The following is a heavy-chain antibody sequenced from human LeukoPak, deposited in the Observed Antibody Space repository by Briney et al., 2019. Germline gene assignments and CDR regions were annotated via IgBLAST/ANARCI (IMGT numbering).Heavy chain of an antibody. V-gene: IGHV4-34*01. J-gene: IGHJ4*02. CDR2: INHSGST. D-gene: IGHD6-19*01. Sequence: SETLSLTCAVYGGSFSGYYWSWIRQPPGKGLKWSGEINHSGSTNYNPSLKSRVTISVDTSKNQFSLKLSSVTAADTAVYYCARGLQWLVKYYFDYWGQGTLVTVSS. CDR3: ARGLQWLVKYYFDY. CDR1: GGSFSGYY.